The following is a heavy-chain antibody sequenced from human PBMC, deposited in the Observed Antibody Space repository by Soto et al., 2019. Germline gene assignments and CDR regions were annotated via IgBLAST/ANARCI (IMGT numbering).Heavy chain of an antibody. D-gene: IGHD6-19*01. J-gene: IGHJ4*02. Sequence: GASVKVSCKASGYTFSNSGISWVRQAPGQGLEWMGWISTYNGNTHYPQKFQGRVTMATDTSTSTVYMELRSLRSDDAAVYYCARGSQPIDFSGQGTLVTVSS. CDR2: ISTYNGNT. CDR3: ARGSQPIDF. CDR1: GYTFSNSG. V-gene: IGHV1-18*01.